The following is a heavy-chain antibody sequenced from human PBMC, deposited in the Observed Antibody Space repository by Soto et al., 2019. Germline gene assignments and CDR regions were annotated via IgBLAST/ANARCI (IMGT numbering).Heavy chain of an antibody. D-gene: IGHD3-10*01. CDR2: VHYSGSA. CDR3: ARHRWGSGSYSGLLDF. V-gene: IGHV4-39*01. CDR1: GGSISTSSYF. J-gene: IGHJ4*02. Sequence: QLQLQESDPGLVKPSETLSLTCSVSGGSISTSSYFWGWIRQPPGKGLEWVGAVHYSGSANYRSSLQSRVTISVDTSHNQFSLRLRSVTAADTAVYYCARHRWGSGSYSGLLDFWGQGALVTVSS.